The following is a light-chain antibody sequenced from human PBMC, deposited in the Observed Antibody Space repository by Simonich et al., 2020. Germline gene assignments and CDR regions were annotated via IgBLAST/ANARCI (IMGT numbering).Light chain of an antibody. Sequence: DIKMTQSPSSLSASVGARVTITSQAIQDIINYLNWYHQKPGKAPKLLSYDASNLETGGPSRFSGSGSGTDFTFTISSLQPEDIETYYCQQYDNLPFTFGPGTKVDIK. J-gene: IGKJ3*01. CDR1: QDIINY. CDR2: DAS. V-gene: IGKV1-33*01. CDR3: QQYDNLPFT.